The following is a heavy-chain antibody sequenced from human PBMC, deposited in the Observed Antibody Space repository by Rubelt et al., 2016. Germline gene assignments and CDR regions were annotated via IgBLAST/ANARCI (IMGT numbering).Heavy chain of an antibody. Sequence: QVQLQQWGAGLLKPSETLSLTCAVYGGSFSGYYWSWIRQPPGKGLEWIGEINHSGSTNYNPSLKSRVTIAVDRSKNQFSLKLSSVTAADTAVYYCARGMFRDYVGYYYYYYGMDVWGQGTTVTVSS. CDR3: ARGMFRDYVGYYYYYYGMDV. D-gene: IGHD3-10*02. CDR2: INHSGST. J-gene: IGHJ6*02. V-gene: IGHV4-34*01. CDR1: GGSFSGYY.